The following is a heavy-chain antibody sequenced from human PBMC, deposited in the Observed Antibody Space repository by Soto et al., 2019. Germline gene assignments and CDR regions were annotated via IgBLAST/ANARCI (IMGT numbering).Heavy chain of an antibody. CDR2: IYYSGST. CDR1: GGSISSGGYY. D-gene: IGHD3-10*01. V-gene: IGHV4-31*03. J-gene: IGHJ6*02. CDR3: ARSTSAYGSGHYYGMDV. Sequence: QVQLQESGPGLVKPSQTLSLTCTVSGGSISSGGYYWSWIRQHPGKGLEWIGYIYYSGSTYYNPSLKSRVTISVDTSKNQFSLKLSSVTAADTAVYYCARSTSAYGSGHYYGMDVWGQGTTVTVSS.